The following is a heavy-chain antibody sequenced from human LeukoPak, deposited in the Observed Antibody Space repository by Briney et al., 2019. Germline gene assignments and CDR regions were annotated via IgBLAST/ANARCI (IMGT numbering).Heavy chain of an antibody. CDR3: ARDSTSVGAFDP. Sequence: PGGSLRLSCAASGFTFSDYYMSWIRQAPGKGLEWVSYISSSGSTKYYADSVKGRFTDSRDNAKNSLDLQMNSLRADDTAVYYCARDSTSVGAFDPWGQGALVTVSS. J-gene: IGHJ5*02. CDR2: ISSSGSTK. CDR1: GFTFSDYY. V-gene: IGHV3-11*01.